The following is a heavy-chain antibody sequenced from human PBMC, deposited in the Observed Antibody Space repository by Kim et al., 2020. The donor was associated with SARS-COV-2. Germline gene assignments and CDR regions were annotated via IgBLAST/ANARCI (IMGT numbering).Heavy chain of an antibody. CDR3: ARASRGLRYFDWLPIYYYGMDV. V-gene: IGHV3-74*01. Sequence: GGSLRLSCAASGFTFSSYWMHWVRQAPGKGLVWVSRINSDGSSTSYADSVKGRFTISRDNAKNTLYLQMNSLRAEDTAVYYCARASRGLRYFDWLPIYYYGMDVWGQGTTVTVSS. J-gene: IGHJ6*02. D-gene: IGHD3-9*01. CDR2: INSDGSST. CDR1: GFTFSSYW.